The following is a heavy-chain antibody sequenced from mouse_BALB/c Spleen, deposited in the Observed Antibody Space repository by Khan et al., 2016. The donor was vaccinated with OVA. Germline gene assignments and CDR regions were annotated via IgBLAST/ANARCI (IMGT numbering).Heavy chain of an antibody. CDR2: IWGGGGT. D-gene: IGHD2-14*01. CDR3: TRAYYRYDCYYAMDY. V-gene: IGHV2-6-4*01. CDR1: GFSLSRYN. Sequence: QVQLKESGPGLVAPSQSLSITCTVSGFSLSRYNVHWVRQPPGKGLEWLGMIWGGGGTDYTSALKSRLSISKDDSKRQVFLQMNSLQTDDTAMYYCTRAYYRYDCYYAMDYWGQGTSVTVSS. J-gene: IGHJ4*01.